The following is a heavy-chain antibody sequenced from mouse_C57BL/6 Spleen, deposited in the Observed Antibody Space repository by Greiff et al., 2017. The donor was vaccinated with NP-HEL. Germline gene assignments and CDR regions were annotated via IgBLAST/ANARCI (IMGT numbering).Heavy chain of an antibody. J-gene: IGHJ1*03. CDR1: GYTFTDYE. CDR3: TRNPRHYYGSSYWYFDV. Sequence: QVQLQQSGAELVRPGASVTLSCKASGYTFTDYEMHWVKQTPVHGLEWIGAIDPETGGTAYNQKFKGKAILTADKSSSTAYMELRSLTSEDSAVYYCTRNPRHYYGSSYWYFDVWGTGTTVTVSS. CDR2: IDPETGGT. V-gene: IGHV1-15*01. D-gene: IGHD1-1*01.